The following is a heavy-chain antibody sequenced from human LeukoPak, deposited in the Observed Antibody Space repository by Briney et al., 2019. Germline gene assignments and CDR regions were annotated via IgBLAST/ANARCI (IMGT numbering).Heavy chain of an antibody. CDR2: INWNGGST. CDR1: GLTFDDYG. Sequence: GGSLRLSCAASGLTFDDYGMSWVRQAPGKGLELVSGINWNGGSTGYADSVKGRFTISRDNAKNSLYLQMNSLRAEDTALYYCARVGTGGGELLIPFFDYWGQGTLVTVSS. CDR3: ARVGTGGGELLIPFFDY. D-gene: IGHD1-26*01. V-gene: IGHV3-20*04. J-gene: IGHJ4*02.